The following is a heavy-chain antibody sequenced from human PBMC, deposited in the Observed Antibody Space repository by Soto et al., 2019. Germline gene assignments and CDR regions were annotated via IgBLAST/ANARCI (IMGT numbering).Heavy chain of an antibody. CDR3: ARAPNRSCSSTSCYSKSWSYFDY. CDR1: GGTFSSYA. J-gene: IGHJ4*02. Sequence: QVQLVQSGAEVKKPGSSVKVSCKASGGTFSSYAISWVRQAPGQGLEWMGGIIPSFGTANYAQKFQGRVTITADESTSTADMELSSLRSEDTAVYYCARAPNRSCSSTSCYSKSWSYFDYWGQGTLVTVSS. V-gene: IGHV1-69*01. CDR2: IIPSFGTA. D-gene: IGHD2-2*01.